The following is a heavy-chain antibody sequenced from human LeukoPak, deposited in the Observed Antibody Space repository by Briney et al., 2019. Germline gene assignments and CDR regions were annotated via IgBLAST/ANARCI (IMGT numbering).Heavy chain of an antibody. D-gene: IGHD4-11*01. CDR2: IKQDGSEK. V-gene: IGHV3-7*04. J-gene: IGHJ3*02. CDR1: GGSFSGYY. Sequence: PSETLSLICAVYGGSFSGYYWSWVRQAPGKGLEWVANIKQDGSEKYYVDSVKGRFTISRDNAKNSLYLQMNSLRAEDTAVYYCAGGTTDDAFDIWGRGTMVTVPS. CDR3: AGGTTDDAFDI.